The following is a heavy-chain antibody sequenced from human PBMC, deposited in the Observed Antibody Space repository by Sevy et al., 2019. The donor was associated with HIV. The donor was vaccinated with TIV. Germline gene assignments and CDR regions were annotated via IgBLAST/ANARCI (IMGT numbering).Heavy chain of an antibody. CDR3: AKDIGATGIAVVAN. CDR2: LNWDSGSV. D-gene: IGHD6-19*01. V-gene: IGHV3-9*01. J-gene: IGHJ4*02. CDR1: GFTFDDFA. Sequence: GGSLRLSCAASGFTFDDFAMHWVRQVPGKGLEWVSGLNWDSGSVAYGDSVKGGFTISRDNAKKALFRQMNSLRAEDTALYYCAKDIGATGIAVVANWGQGIQVTVSS.